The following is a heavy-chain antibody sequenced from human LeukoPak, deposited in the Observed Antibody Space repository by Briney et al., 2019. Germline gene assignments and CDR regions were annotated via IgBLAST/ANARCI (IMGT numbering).Heavy chain of an antibody. CDR1: GFTFSSYW. J-gene: IGHJ3*02. Sequence: GGSLGLSCAASGFTFSSYWMSWVRQAPGKGLEWVANIKQDGSEKYYVDSVKGRFTISRDNAKNSLYLQMNSLRAEDTAVYYCARSITIFGVVIEGPDAFDIWGQGTMVTVSS. D-gene: IGHD3-3*01. CDR3: ARSITIFGVVIEGPDAFDI. V-gene: IGHV3-7*01. CDR2: IKQDGSEK.